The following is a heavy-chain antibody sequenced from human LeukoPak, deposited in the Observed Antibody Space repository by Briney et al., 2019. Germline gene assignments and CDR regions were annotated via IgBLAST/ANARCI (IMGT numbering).Heavy chain of an antibody. V-gene: IGHV3-23*01. Sequence: PGGSLRLSCAAAGFTFTSYAMSWVRQAPGKGLEWVSGTTGSGGSTYYADSVKGRFTISRDNAKNSLYLQMNSLRAEDTAVYYCARGVDLIDYWGQGTLVTVSS. CDR2: TTGSGGST. D-gene: IGHD3-9*01. CDR3: ARGVDLIDY. J-gene: IGHJ4*02. CDR1: GFTFTSYA.